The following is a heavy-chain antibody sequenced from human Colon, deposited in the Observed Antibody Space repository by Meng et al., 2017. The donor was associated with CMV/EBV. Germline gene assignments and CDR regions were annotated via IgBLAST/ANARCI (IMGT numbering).Heavy chain of an antibody. CDR2: ISAYNGNT. CDR3: AGTYSSSSARFDY. CDR1: GYMFSDHH. D-gene: IGHD6-6*01. Sequence: ASVKVSCKASGYMFSDHHLHWVRQAPGQGLEWMGWISAYNGNTNYAQKFQGRVTITTDESTSTAYMELSSLRSEDTAVYYCAGTYSSSSARFDYWGQGTLVTVSS. J-gene: IGHJ4*02. V-gene: IGHV1-18*01.